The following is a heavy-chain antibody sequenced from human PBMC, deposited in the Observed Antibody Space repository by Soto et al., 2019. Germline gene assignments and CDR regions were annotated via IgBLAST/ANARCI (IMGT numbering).Heavy chain of an antibody. CDR1: VYTFTCPY. J-gene: IGHJ6*02. CDR2: INPNIGGT. V-gene: IGHV1-2*02. Sequence: VTVSFHASVYTFTCPYMRWVRQAPGQGLEWMGWINPNIGGTHYAQKVQGRVTMTRATSISTAYMELSRLRSDVTAVYYYARTYGMDVWGQGTRVT. CDR3: ARTYGMDV.